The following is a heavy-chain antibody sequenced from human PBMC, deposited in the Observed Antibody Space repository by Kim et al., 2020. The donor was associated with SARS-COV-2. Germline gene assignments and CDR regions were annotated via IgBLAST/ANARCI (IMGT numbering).Heavy chain of an antibody. Sequence: ASVKVSCKASGYAFTDNYIHWVRQAPGQGLEWMGWIIPNSGGTNYAPKFQGRVTVTRDTSITTAYMELTNLKSDDTAVYYCARIPRGLSNRYSGEDWGQGTLVSLSS. CDR1: GYAFTDNY. J-gene: IGHJ4*02. CDR2: IIPNSGGT. V-gene: IGHV1-2*02. CDR3: ARIPRGLSNRYSGED. D-gene: IGHD3-16*02.